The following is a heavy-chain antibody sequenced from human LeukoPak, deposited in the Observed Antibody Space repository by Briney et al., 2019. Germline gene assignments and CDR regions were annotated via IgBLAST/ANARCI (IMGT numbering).Heavy chain of an antibody. CDR1: GFTFSSYE. CDR2: ISSSGSTI. D-gene: IGHD2-15*01. J-gene: IGHJ3*02. CDR3: ARDGVGRPGAFDI. Sequence: GGSLRLSCAASGFTFSSYEMNWVRQAPGKGLEWVSYISSSGSTIYYADSVKGRFTISRDNAKNSLYLQMNSLRAEDTAVYYCARDGVGRPGAFDIWGQGTMVTVSS. V-gene: IGHV3-48*03.